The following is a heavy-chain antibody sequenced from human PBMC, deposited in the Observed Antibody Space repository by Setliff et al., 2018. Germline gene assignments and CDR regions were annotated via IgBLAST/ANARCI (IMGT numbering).Heavy chain of an antibody. V-gene: IGHV3-33*08. CDR2: IWDDGGNK. CDR1: GFTFSSYR. J-gene: IGHJ4*02. CDR3: VRSTSYLDRRGYKGYYFDH. Sequence: GGSLRLSCAASGFTFSSYRMHWVRQAPGKGLEWVAVIWDDGGNKYHADSVKGRFTISRDNSKNSLYLQMNSLRNEDTALYYCVRSTSYLDRRGYKGYYFDHWGQGTPVTVPQ. D-gene: IGHD3-22*01.